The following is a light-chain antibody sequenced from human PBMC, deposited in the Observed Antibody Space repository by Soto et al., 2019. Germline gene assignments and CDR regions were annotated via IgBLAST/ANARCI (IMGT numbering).Light chain of an antibody. CDR1: SSNIGSNY. Sequence: QSVLTQPPSASGTPGQRVIISCSGRSSNIGSNYVYWFQHLPGTAPKLLIYANDQRPSGVPDRFSGSKSGNTASLTVSGLQAEDEADYYCSSYAGSNNLVFGGGTKLTVL. J-gene: IGLJ2*01. CDR2: AND. CDR3: SSYAGSNNLV. V-gene: IGLV1-47*02.